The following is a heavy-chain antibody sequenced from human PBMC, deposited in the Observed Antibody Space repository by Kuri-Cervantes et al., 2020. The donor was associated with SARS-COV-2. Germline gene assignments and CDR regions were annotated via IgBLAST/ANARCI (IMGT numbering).Heavy chain of an antibody. Sequence: SQTLSLTCAVYGGSFSGYYWSWIRQPPGEGLEWIGSISYSGSTNYNPPLESRVTISVDTSKNQFSLKLTSVTAADTAVYYCARGTRRQWELLLYWGQGTLVTVSS. J-gene: IGHJ4*02. CDR3: ARGTRRQWELLLY. CDR1: GGSFSGYY. V-gene: IGHV4-59*01. CDR2: ISYSGST. D-gene: IGHD1-26*01.